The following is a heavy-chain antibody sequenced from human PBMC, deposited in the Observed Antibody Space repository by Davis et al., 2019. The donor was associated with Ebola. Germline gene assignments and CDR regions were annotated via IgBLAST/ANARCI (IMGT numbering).Heavy chain of an antibody. CDR2: IWNHGNDY. CDR3: ARDPDTSGYYSWFDP. J-gene: IGHJ5*02. Sequence: EGSLRLSCAASGFPFSPYGMHWVRQAPGKGLEWVTGIWNHGNDYLYADSVRGRFTISRDNSKNTLYLQMNSLRVDDTAVYYCARDPDTSGYYSWFDPWGQGTLVTVSS. V-gene: IGHV3-33*01. CDR1: GFPFSPYG. D-gene: IGHD6-25*01.